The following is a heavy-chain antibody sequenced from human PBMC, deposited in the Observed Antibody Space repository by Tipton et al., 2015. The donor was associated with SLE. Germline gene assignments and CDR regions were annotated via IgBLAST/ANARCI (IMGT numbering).Heavy chain of an antibody. Sequence: TLSLTCAVYGGSFSGYFWTWIRQPPGKGLEWIGEVNYSGSTSYNPSLQSRVTISVDTSKSQFSLNLSSVTAADTAVYYCAREGIYGDSARSYFDYWGQGTLVTVSS. V-gene: IGHV4-34*01. J-gene: IGHJ4*02. CDR3: AREGIYGDSARSYFDY. CDR1: GGSFSGYF. CDR2: VNYSGST. D-gene: IGHD4-17*01.